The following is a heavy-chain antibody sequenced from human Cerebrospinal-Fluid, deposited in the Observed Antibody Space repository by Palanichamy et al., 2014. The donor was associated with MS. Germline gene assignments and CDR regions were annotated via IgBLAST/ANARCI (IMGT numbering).Heavy chain of an antibody. J-gene: IGHJ4*02. Sequence: QLQLQESGPGLVKPSETLSLTCTVSGGSISSGSYYWVWIRQPPGKGLEWIGSLYSSGSTYYNPSLKSRVTISVDTSKNQFSLNLNSVTAADTAVYYCARSDCSNTVDYWGQGTLVTVSS. CDR3: ARSDCSNTVDY. V-gene: IGHV4-39*01. CDR1: GGSISSGSYY. CDR2: LYSSGST. D-gene: IGHD4-11*01.